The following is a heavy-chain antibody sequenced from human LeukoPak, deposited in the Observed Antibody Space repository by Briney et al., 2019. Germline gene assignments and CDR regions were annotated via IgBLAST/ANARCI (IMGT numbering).Heavy chain of an antibody. D-gene: IGHD5-12*01. J-gene: IGHJ4*02. CDR2: INSDGSST. V-gene: IGHV3-74*01. CDR1: GFTFSSYW. CDR3: ATSAGGYSGYEGFDY. Sequence: GGSLRLSCAASGFTFSSYWMHWVRQAPGKGLVWVSRINSDGSSTSYADSVKGRFTISRDNAKNTLYLQMSSLRAEDTAVYYCATSAGGYSGYEGFDYWGQGTLVTVSS.